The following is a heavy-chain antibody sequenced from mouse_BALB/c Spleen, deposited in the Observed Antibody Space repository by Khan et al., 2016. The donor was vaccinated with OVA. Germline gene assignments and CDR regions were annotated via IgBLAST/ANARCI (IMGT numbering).Heavy chain of an antibody. J-gene: IGHJ4*01. CDR1: GYTFTTAG. CDR2: INTHSGVP. V-gene: IGHV9-4*02. Sequence: QVQLKQSGPELKKPGETVRISCKASGYTFTTAGMHWVQQMPGKGLKWIGRINTHSGVPKYAEDFKGRFAFSLETSASTVYLQLTNLKTEDTATYFCARGGAGFYGDDGGAMGYWGQGTSVTVSS. D-gene: IGHD2-2*01. CDR3: ARGGAGFYGDDGGAMGY.